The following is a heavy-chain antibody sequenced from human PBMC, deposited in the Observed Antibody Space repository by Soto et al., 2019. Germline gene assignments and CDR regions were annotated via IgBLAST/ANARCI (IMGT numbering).Heavy chain of an antibody. V-gene: IGHV3-7*03. J-gene: IGHJ4*02. CDR2: ISKDGSEK. Sequence: EVQLVESGGGLVQPGGSLILSCAASGFSISSYWMNWVRQAPGKGLEWVAIISKDGSEKYYVDSVRGRFTISRDNAKNALYLQMNSPRDDDTAVYYCAGGSGWLSDYWGRGTLVTVSS. D-gene: IGHD6-19*01. CDR3: AGGSGWLSDY. CDR1: GFSISSYW.